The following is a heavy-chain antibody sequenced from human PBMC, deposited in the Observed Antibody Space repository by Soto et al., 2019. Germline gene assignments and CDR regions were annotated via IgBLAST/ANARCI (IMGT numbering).Heavy chain of an antibody. V-gene: IGHV3-23*01. Sequence: GGSLRLSCAASGFTFSSYAMSWVRQAPGKGLEWVSAISGSGGSTYYADSVKGRFTISRDNSKNTLYLQMNSLRAEDTAVYYCAKDDIVLVPAAMFKVGNYYYGMDVWGQGTTVTVSS. D-gene: IGHD2-2*01. J-gene: IGHJ6*02. CDR2: ISGSGGST. CDR3: AKDDIVLVPAAMFKVGNYYYGMDV. CDR1: GFTFSSYA.